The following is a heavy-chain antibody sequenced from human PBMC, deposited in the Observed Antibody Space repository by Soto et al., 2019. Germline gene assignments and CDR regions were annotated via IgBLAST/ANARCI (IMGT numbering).Heavy chain of an antibody. Sequence: GASVKVSCKASEYIFTVYHIHWGRRPPGKNNEWKGWINTDSGGAKYAQKFEGRVTMSRDTSINTAYMELSNLISDDMFVYYCAREIRSGYYKYWYFVLWGRGTLVTVS. J-gene: IGHJ2*01. D-gene: IGHD3-3*01. CDR2: INTDSGGA. CDR1: EYIFTVYH. CDR3: AREIRSGYYKYWYFVL. V-gene: IGHV1-2*02.